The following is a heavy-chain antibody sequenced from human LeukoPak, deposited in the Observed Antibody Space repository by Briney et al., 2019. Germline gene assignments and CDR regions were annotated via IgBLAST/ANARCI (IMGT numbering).Heavy chain of an antibody. J-gene: IGHJ6*03. CDR1: GGSFSGYY. CDR2: INHSGST. V-gene: IGHV4-34*01. Sequence: SSETLSLTCAVYGGSFSGYYWSWIRQPPGKGLEWIGEINHSGSTNYNPSLKSRVTISVDTSKNQFSLKLSSVTAADTAVYYCARGVAVAGPDRYYYYYYMDVGGKGTTVTVSS. CDR3: ARGVAVAGPDRYYYYYYMDV. D-gene: IGHD6-19*01.